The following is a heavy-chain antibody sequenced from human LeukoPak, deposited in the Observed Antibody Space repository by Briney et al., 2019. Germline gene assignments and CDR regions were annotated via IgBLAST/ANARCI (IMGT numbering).Heavy chain of an antibody. CDR2: IWYDGSNK. CDR3: ARDRSSGWPAFEFDY. J-gene: IGHJ4*02. CDR1: GFTFSSYG. D-gene: IGHD6-19*01. V-gene: IGHV3-33*01. Sequence: PGRSLRLSCVASGFTFSSYGMHWVRQPPGKGLGGGAVIWYDGSNKYYADSVKGRFSISRDNSKNTLYLQMNSLRAEDTAVYYCARDRSSGWPAFEFDYWGQGTLVTVSS.